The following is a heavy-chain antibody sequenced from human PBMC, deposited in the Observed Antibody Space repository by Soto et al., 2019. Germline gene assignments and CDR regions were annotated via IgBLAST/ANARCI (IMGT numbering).Heavy chain of an antibody. Sequence: QLQLQESGPGLVKPSETLSLTCTVSGDSVSSSTYYWGWIRQPPGKGLEWIGSINYGGNSFYNPSLNSRGTIAAYTAKNQCSLKLISVTAADTAIYYCASDVIVLWFRKAHPNWSCPWGQGTLVTVSS. CDR1: GDSVSSSTYY. V-gene: IGHV4-39*01. D-gene: IGHD3-10*01. CDR2: INYGGNS. CDR3: ASDVIVLWFRKAHPNWSCP. J-gene: IGHJ5*02.